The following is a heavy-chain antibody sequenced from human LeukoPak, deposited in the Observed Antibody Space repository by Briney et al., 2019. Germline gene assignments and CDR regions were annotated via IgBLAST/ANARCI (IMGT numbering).Heavy chain of an antibody. Sequence: GASVKVSCKASGYTFTTYGITWVRQAPGQGLEWMGWVSAYSGDTDYAQSLQGRVTMTTDTSTSTAYMELTTPRSDDTAVYYCARVWYDSGNHLYFYYGLDVWGQGTTVTVSS. D-gene: IGHD3-22*01. CDR3: ARVWYDSGNHLYFYYGLDV. CDR2: VSAYSGDT. J-gene: IGHJ6*02. V-gene: IGHV1-18*01. CDR1: GYTFTTYG.